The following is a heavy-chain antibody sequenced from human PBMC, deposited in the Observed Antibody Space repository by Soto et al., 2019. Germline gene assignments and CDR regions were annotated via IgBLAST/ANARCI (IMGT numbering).Heavy chain of an antibody. CDR2: ITGSGDSS. J-gene: IGHJ4*02. V-gene: IGHV3-23*01. CDR3: ANPLTGYGDYPPFDY. CDR1: GFIFSSYV. Sequence: EVQLLESGGGLVQPGGSLRLSCAASGFIFSSYVMSWVRQAPGQGLEWVSAITGSGDSSHSAASVKGRFTISRDNSKNTLFLQMSNLRAEDTAVYYCANPLTGYGDYPPFDYWGQGTLVTVSS. D-gene: IGHD4-17*01.